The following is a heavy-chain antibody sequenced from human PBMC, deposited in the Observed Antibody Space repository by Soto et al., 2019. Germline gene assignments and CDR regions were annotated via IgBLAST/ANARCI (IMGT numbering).Heavy chain of an antibody. V-gene: IGHV4-34*01. D-gene: IGHD3-16*02. CDR3: ARGDDAFYDYMWRRYRLYSLAC. CDR2: ISHSGST. J-gene: IGHJ4*01. Sequence: GKGLEWIGEISHSGSTNYNPSLKSRVTISVDTSKNQFSLKLSSVTAADTAVYYCARGDDAFYDYMWRRYRLYSLACCGHGTPVPVSS.